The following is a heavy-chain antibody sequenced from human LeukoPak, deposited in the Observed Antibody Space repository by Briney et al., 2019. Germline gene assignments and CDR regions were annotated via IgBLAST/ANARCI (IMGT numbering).Heavy chain of an antibody. V-gene: IGHV4-4*07. J-gene: IGHJ4*02. CDR1: GGSISGSY. D-gene: IGHD1-26*01. CDR3: ARGSGAATNEALDY. Sequence: PSETLSLTCTVSGGSISGSYWTWVRQPAGKGPEWIGRIYSNEITNYNPSLKSRVTMSVDTSKNQFSLKLTSVTAADTAVYYCARGSGAATNEALDYWGQGTLVTVSS. CDR2: IYSNEIT.